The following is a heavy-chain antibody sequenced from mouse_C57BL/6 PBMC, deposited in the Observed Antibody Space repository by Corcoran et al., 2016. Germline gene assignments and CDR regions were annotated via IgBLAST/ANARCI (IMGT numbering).Heavy chain of an antibody. V-gene: IGHV1-22*01. CDR1: GYTFTDYN. CDR2: INPNNGGT. J-gene: IGHJ2*01. D-gene: IGHD2-2*01. CDR3: ARDGILIYGYDDYFDY. Sequence: EVQLQQSGPELVKPGASVKMSCKASGYTFTDYNMHWVKQSHGKSLEWIGYINPNNGGTSYNQKFKGKATLTVNKSSNTAYMELRSLTSEDSAVYYCARDGILIYGYDDYFDYWGQGTTLTVSS.